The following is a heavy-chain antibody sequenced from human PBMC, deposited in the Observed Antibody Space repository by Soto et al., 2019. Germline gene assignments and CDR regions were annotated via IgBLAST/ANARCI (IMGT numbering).Heavy chain of an antibody. CDR1: GGSISSSNW. CDR2: IYHSGST. CDR3: ARDHFGYCGGDCYSSG. Sequence: QVQLQESGPGLVKPSGTLSLTCAVSGGSISSSNWWSWVRQPPGKGLEWIGEIYHSGSTNYNPSLKSRVPISVDESKNQFSLKLSSVTAADTAVYYCARDHFGYCGGDCYSSGWSQGTLVTVSS. V-gene: IGHV4-4*02. D-gene: IGHD2-21*02. J-gene: IGHJ4*02.